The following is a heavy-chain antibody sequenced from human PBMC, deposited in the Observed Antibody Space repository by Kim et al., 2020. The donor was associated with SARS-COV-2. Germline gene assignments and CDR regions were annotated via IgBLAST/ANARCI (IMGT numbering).Heavy chain of an antibody. CDR3: ARGSEGAFDI. CDR2: GNK. J-gene: IGHJ3*02. V-gene: IGHV1-8*01. Sequence: GNKGYAQKVQGRVTMTRNTSIATAYMELSSLRCDDTDVYYCARGSEGAFDIWGQGTVVTVSS.